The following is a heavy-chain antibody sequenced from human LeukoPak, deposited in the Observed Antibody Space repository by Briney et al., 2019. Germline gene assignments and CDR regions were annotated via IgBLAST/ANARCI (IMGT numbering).Heavy chain of an antibody. CDR3: ARFYQPLEYYFQY. J-gene: IGHJ4*02. CDR1: GYTFSSYG. V-gene: IGHV1-18*01. D-gene: IGHD2-2*01. CDR2: ISAYNGNT. Sequence: ASVKVSCKASGYTFSSYGISWVRQAPGQGLGWMGWISAYNGNTNYAQKFRGRVTMTTDTSTSTAYMDLRSLRSDDTAVYYCARFYQPLEYYFQYWGQGTLVTVSS.